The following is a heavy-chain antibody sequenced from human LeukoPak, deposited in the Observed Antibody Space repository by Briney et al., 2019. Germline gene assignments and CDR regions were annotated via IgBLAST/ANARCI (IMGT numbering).Heavy chain of an antibody. CDR3: ARRVPYSSSWIHSYYFDY. J-gene: IGHJ4*02. V-gene: IGHV4-59*08. CDR2: IYYSGST. Sequence: SETLSLTCTVSGGSISSYYWSWIRQPPGKGLEWIGYIYYSGSTNYNPSLKSRVTISVDTSKNQFSLKLSSVTAADTAVYYCARRVPYSSSWIHSYYFDYWGQGTLVTVSS. CDR1: GGSISSYY. D-gene: IGHD6-13*01.